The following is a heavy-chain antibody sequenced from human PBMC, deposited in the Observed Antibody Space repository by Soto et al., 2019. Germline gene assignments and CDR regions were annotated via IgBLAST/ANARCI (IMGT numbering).Heavy chain of an antibody. CDR2: ISSSSSTI. D-gene: IGHD2-21*01. CDR1: GFTFSSYS. V-gene: IGHV3-48*02. CDR3: ARDPKDYIVVGLDGWYFDL. J-gene: IGHJ2*01. Sequence: GGSLRLSCAASGFTFSSYSMNWVRQAPGKGLEWVSYISSSSSTIYYADSVKGRFTISRDNAKNSLYLQMNSLRDEDTAVYYCARDPKDYIVVGLDGWYFDLWGRGTLVTVSS.